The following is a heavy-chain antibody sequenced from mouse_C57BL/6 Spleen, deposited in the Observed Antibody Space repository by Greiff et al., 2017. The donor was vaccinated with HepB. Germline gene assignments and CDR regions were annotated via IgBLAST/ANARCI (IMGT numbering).Heavy chain of an antibody. CDR1: GYAFSSSW. CDR3: ARSEYRRVDYAMDY. Sequence: QVQLKQSGPELVKPGASVKISCKASGYAFSSSWMNWVKQRPGTGLEWIGRIYPGDGDTNYNGKFKGKATLTADKSSSTAYMQLSSLTSEDSAVYFCARSEYRRVDYAMDYWGQGTSVTVSS. D-gene: IGHD5-1*01. CDR2: IYPGDGDT. V-gene: IGHV1-82*01. J-gene: IGHJ4*01.